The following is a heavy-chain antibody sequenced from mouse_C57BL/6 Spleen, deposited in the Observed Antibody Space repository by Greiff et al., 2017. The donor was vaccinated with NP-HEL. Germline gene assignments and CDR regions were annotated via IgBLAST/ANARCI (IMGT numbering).Heavy chain of an antibody. J-gene: IGHJ4*01. CDR1: GFTFSSYA. CDR3: TRDLPYYYAMDY. CDR2: ISSGGDYI. V-gene: IGHV5-9-1*02. Sequence: EVQRVESGEGLVKPGGSLKLSCAASGFTFSSYAMSWVRQTPEKRLEWVAYISSGGDYIYYADTVKGRFTISRDNARNTLYLQMSSLKSEDTAMYYCTRDLPYYYAMDYWGQGTSVTVSS.